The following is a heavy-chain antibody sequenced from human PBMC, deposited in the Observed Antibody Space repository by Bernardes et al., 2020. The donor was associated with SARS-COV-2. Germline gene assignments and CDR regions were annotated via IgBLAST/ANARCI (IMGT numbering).Heavy chain of an antibody. CDR3: ARLGEERTTNWFDP. V-gene: IGHV3-74*01. CDR1: GFSFSSYW. J-gene: IGHJ5*02. CDR2: ISYDGRTI. Sequence: GGSLRLSCAASGFSFSSYWMHWVRQVPGKGLVWVSRISYDGRTIDYADSVKGRFTISRDNAKNSLYLQMNNLRAEDTAVYYCARLGEERTTNWFDPWGQGTLVTVSS. D-gene: IGHD1-26*01.